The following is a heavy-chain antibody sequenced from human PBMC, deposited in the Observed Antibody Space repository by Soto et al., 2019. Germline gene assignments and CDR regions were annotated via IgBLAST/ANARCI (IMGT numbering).Heavy chain of an antibody. V-gene: IGHV4-4*02. CDR2: IYHSGST. Sequence: KPSKTLYVTCAVSGGSIISSNWWNWVRQPPGKGLEWIGEIYHSGSTYYKPSLKSRVAMSVDTSKNQFSLKLTSATAADTAVYYCARRDWSGSTSHFYFDYWGQGVLVTVSS. CDR3: ARRDWSGSTSHFYFDY. CDR1: GGSIISSNW. J-gene: IGHJ4*02. D-gene: IGHD3-9*01.